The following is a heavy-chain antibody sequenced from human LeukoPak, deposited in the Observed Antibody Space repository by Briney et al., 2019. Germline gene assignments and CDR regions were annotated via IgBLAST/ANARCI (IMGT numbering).Heavy chain of an antibody. D-gene: IGHD3-22*01. CDR3: ARDRRLSYYDSTGYYDY. Sequence: PGGSLRLSCAASGFTVSSNCMSWVRQTPGKGLEWVSVICSGGSTYYADSVKGRFTISRDNSKNTLYLQMNSLRAEDTAVYYCARDRRLSYYDSTGYYDYWGQGTLVTVSS. CDR1: GFTVSSNC. J-gene: IGHJ4*02. V-gene: IGHV3-53*01. CDR2: ICSGGST.